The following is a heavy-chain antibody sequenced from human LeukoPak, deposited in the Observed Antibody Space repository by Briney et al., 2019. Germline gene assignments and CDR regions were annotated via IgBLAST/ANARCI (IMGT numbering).Heavy chain of an antibody. CDR3: ARAPMVATFYYYYYMDV. CDR2: IIPIFGTA. J-gene: IGHJ6*03. V-gene: IGHV1-69*06. D-gene: IGHD5-12*01. Sequence: ASVKVSCKASGGTFSSYAISWVRQAPGQGLEWMGGIIPIFGTANYAQKFQGRVTITADKSTSTAYMELSSLRSEDTAVYYCARAPMVATFYYYYYMDVWGKGTTVTVSS. CDR1: GGTFSSYA.